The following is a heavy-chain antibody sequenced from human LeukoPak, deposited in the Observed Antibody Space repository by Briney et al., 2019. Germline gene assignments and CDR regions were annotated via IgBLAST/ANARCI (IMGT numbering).Heavy chain of an antibody. D-gene: IGHD1-26*01. CDR2: ISSSSNYI. V-gene: IGHV3-21*04. CDR1: GFTFTSYT. J-gene: IGHJ3*02. CDR3: TRSPSWGSYYVADAFDI. Sequence: GGSLRLSCAASGFTFTSYTMNWVRQAPGKGLEWVSSISSSSNYIHYADSVKGRFTISRDNAKNSLYLQMNSLKTEDTAVYYCTRSPSWGSYYVADAFDIWGQGTMVTVSS.